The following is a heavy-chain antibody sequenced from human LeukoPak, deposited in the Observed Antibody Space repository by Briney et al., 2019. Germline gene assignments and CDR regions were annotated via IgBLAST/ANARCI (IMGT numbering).Heavy chain of an antibody. V-gene: IGHV4-59*12. D-gene: IGHD2-2*01. Sequence: SKTLSLTCTVSGGSISGYYWSWIRQPPGKGLECIGYIYYSGSTNYNPSLKSRVTMSVDTSKNQFSLKLSSVTAADTAVYYCAVGREYCSSTSCYEEVDYWGQGILVTISS. CDR1: GGSISGYY. J-gene: IGHJ4*02. CDR3: AVGREYCSSTSCYEEVDY. CDR2: IYYSGST.